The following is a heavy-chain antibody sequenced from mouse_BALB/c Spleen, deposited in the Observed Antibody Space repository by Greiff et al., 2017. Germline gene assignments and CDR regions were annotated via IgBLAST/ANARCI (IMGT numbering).Heavy chain of an antibody. CDR2: INPSSGYT. V-gene: IGHV1-4*02. Sequence: QVQLQQSAAELARPGASVKMSCKASGYTFTSYTMHWVKQRPGQGLEWIGYINPSSGYTEYNQKFKDKTTLTADKSSSTAYMQLSSLTSEDSAVYYCARKGYGNYDYYAMDYWGQGTSVTVSS. CDR1: GYTFTSYT. J-gene: IGHJ4*01. D-gene: IGHD2-1*01. CDR3: ARKGYGNYDYYAMDY.